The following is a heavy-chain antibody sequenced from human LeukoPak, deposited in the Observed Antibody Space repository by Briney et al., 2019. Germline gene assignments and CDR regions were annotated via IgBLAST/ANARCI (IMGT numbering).Heavy chain of an antibody. CDR2: ITSTSIYI. Sequence: PGGSLRLSCEASGFSFPYTMNWVRQAPGKGLEWVSSITSTSIYIYYADSLKGRFTISRDNAKNSLYLQMNSLRAEDTAVYYCSRETSCYYYKSYFDYWGQGTLVTVSS. J-gene: IGHJ4*02. CDR1: GFSFPYT. CDR3: SRETSCYYYKSYFDY. D-gene: IGHD3-22*01. V-gene: IGHV3-21*01.